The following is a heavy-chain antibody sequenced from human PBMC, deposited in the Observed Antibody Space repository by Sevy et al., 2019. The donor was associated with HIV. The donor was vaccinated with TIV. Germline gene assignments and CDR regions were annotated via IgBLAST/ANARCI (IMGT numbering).Heavy chain of an antibody. CDR1: GGYISTYY. Sequence: KQSQTLSLTCTLSGGYISTYYWSWIRQAPGKGLEWIGYIYYNGNTNYNPSLKSRVTISIGTSKKEFSLRLTSVTPVDTGVYYCARKSSMVRDTRFDPWGQGTLVTVSS. CDR3: ARKSSMVRDTRFDP. V-gene: IGHV4-59*01. CDR2: IYYNGNT. J-gene: IGHJ5*02. D-gene: IGHD3-10*01.